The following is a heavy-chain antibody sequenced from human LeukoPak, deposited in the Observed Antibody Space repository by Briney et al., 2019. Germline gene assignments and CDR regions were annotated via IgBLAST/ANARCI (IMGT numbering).Heavy chain of an antibody. J-gene: IGHJ6*03. CDR3: AKDRQGFGFGEQLDYYYMDV. V-gene: IGHV3-23*01. Sequence: GGSLRLSCAASGFSFSTYDMTWVRQAPGKGLEWVSAISGSGGRTYYADSVKGRFTISRDNSKNTLYLQMNSLRAEDTAVYYCAKDRQGFGFGEQLDYYYMDVWGKGTTVTVSS. CDR1: GFSFSTYD. D-gene: IGHD3-10*01. CDR2: ISGSGGRT.